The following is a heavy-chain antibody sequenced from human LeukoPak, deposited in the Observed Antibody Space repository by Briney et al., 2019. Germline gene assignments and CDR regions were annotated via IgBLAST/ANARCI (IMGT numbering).Heavy chain of an antibody. J-gene: IGHJ4*02. D-gene: IGHD3-10*01. CDR1: GFTFSSYG. Sequence: GGSLRLSCAASGFTFSSYGMHWVRQAPGKGLEWVAFIRYDGSNKYYADSVKGRFTISRDNSKNTLYLQMNSLRAEDTAVYYCAKNYRKHKYYFADSQSRGIDYWGQGALVTVSS. CDR3: AKNYRKHKYYFADSQSRGIDY. CDR2: IRYDGSNK. V-gene: IGHV3-30*02.